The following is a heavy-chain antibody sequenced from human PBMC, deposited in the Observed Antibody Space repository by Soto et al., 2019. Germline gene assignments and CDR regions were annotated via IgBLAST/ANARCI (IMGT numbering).Heavy chain of an antibody. CDR1: GFTVSSHA. CDR2: ITADGGT. CDR3: APHVSCSGGSCQYDAFAI. D-gene: IGHD2-15*01. Sequence: EVQVLESGGGLVQPGGSLRLSCEGSGFTVSSHAMTWIRQAPGKGPEWVSTITADGGTYYADSVKGRFAMSRDTSESTLDLQMNGLGAEDTAAYYCAPHVSCSGGSCQYDAFAIRGQGTMVTVSS. V-gene: IGHV3-23*01. J-gene: IGHJ3*02.